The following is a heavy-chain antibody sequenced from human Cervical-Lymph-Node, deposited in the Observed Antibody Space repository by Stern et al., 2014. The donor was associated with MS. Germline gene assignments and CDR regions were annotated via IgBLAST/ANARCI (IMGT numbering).Heavy chain of an antibody. D-gene: IGHD6-19*01. CDR1: GFAFSTYG. CDR2: IWSDGSNI. Sequence: VQLVESGGGVVQPGRSLRPSCAASGFAFSTYGMHWVRQAPVKGLEWVAFIWSDGSNIYYADSVRGRFTISRDNSKNTLFLQMNSLRAEDTALYYCARDTLAGLDWGQGTLVTVSS. V-gene: IGHV3-33*01. J-gene: IGHJ4*02. CDR3: ARDTLAGLD.